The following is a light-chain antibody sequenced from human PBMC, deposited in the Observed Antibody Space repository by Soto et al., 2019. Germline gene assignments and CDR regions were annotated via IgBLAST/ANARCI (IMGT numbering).Light chain of an antibody. V-gene: IGKV1-39*01. CDR2: AAS. Sequence: DIQMTQSPSSLSASVGERVTITCRANQSISSYLNWYQLKPGKAPKLLIYAASTLQRGVPSRFSGSGSGTDFTLTLRRLQLDDFANFSRQQSYRPPYPFGQGTKVDIK. CDR3: QQSYRPPYP. J-gene: IGKJ2*01. CDR1: QSISSY.